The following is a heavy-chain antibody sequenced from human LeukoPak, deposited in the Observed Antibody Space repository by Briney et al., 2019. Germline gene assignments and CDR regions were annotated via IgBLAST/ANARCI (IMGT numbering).Heavy chain of an antibody. V-gene: IGHV4-34*01. CDR2: INHSVST. J-gene: IGHJ4*02. D-gene: IGHD2-21*01. Sequence: SETLSLICAVYGGSFSGYYWSWIRQPPGEGVEWRGEINHSVSTNYNPSVKSRVNISVDTSKNQFSLKLSSVTAADTAVYYCAGLGLGWSRPFGYWGQGTLVTVSS. CDR1: GGSFSGYY. CDR3: AGLGLGWSRPFGY.